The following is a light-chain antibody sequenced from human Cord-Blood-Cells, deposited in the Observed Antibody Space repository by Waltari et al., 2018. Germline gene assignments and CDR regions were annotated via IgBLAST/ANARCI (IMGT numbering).Light chain of an antibody. CDR1: ISDLCGYNY. V-gene: IGLV2-14*01. Sequence: QSALTQPASVSGSPGQSITISFTVPISDLCGYNYFSWYQQHPGKASKLMISDVSNRTSGVSNRFYGSKSGNTASLTISGLQAEDEADYYCSSYTSSSTLFGGGTKLTVL. CDR2: DVS. CDR3: SSYTSSSTL. J-gene: IGLJ2*01.